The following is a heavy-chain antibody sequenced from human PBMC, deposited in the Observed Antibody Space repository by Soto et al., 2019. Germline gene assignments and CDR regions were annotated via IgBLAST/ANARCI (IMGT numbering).Heavy chain of an antibody. J-gene: IGHJ4*02. CDR2: ISAYNGNT. CDR1: GYTFTNFG. CDR3: ARGAAPIDY. Sequence: QVQLVQSGAEVKKPGASVKVSCKASGYTFTNFGISWVRQAPGQGLEWMGWISAYNGNTNYAQNFQGRVTMTTDTSTSTAYRELMSVGSDGTAVYYCARGAAPIDYWGQGTLVTVSS. V-gene: IGHV1-18*01. D-gene: IGHD6-25*01.